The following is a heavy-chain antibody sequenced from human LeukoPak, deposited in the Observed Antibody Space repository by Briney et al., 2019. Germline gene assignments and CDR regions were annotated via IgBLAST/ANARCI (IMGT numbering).Heavy chain of an antibody. Sequence: ASVKVSCKASGYTFTSYDINWVRQATGQGLEWMGWMNPNSGNTGYAQKFQGRVTMTRNTSISTAYMELSSLRSEDTAVYYCARAVAGTWDYYGMDVWGQGTTVTVSS. V-gene: IGHV1-8*01. CDR3: ARAVAGTWDYYGMDV. J-gene: IGHJ6*02. CDR1: GYTFTSYD. D-gene: IGHD6-19*01. CDR2: MNPNSGNT.